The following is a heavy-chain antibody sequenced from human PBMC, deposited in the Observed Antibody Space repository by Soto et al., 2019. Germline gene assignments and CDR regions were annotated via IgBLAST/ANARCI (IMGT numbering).Heavy chain of an antibody. V-gene: IGHV1-3*01. CDR2: INAGNGNT. J-gene: IGHJ4*02. D-gene: IGHD3-22*01. CDR3: ARDSSGYYYAY. CDR1: GYTFTSYA. Sequence: ASVRVSCKASGYTFTSYAMHWVRQAPGQRLEWMGWINAGNGNTKYSQKFQGRVTITRDTSASTAYMELSSLRSEDTAVYYCARDSSGYYYAYWGQGTLVTVSS.